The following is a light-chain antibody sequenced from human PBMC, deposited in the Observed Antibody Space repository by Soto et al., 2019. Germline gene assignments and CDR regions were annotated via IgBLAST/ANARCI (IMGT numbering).Light chain of an antibody. CDR2: DAS. CDR1: QSVTSY. V-gene: IGKV3-11*01. CDR3: QQRSNWPPA. Sequence: EIVLTQSPATLSLSPGERATLSCRASQSVTSYLTWYHQKPGQAPRLLIYDASNRAPGIPARSSGSGSGTDFTLTISSLEPEDFAVYYCQQRSNWPPAFGQGTKVEIK. J-gene: IGKJ1*01.